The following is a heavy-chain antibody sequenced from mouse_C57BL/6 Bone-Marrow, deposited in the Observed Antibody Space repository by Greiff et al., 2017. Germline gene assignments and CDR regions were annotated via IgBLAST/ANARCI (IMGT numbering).Heavy chain of an antibody. Sequence: VQLQESGAELARPGASVKLSCKASGYTFTSYGISWVKQRTGQGLEWIGEIYPRSGNTYYNEKFKGKATLTADKSSSTAYMELRSLTSEDSAVYFCARFHLLGAMDYWGQGTSVTVSS. D-gene: IGHD1-1*01. J-gene: IGHJ4*01. V-gene: IGHV1-81*01. CDR3: ARFHLLGAMDY. CDR1: GYTFTSYG. CDR2: IYPRSGNT.